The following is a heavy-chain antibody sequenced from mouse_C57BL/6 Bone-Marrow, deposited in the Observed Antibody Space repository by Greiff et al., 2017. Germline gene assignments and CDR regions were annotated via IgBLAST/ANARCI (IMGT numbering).Heavy chain of an antibody. CDR2: IWWDDDK. V-gene: IGHV8-8*01. J-gene: IGHJ3*01. CDR3: ALMRGYDGYYGIAY. Sequence: QVTLKESGPGILQPSQTLSLTCSFSGFSLSTFGMGVGWISQPSGKGLEWLAHIWWDDDKYYNPALKRRLTISKDTSKNQVFLMIANVDTADTATYYFALMRGYDGYYGIAYWGQGTLVTVSA. CDR1: GFSLSTFGMG. D-gene: IGHD2-3*01.